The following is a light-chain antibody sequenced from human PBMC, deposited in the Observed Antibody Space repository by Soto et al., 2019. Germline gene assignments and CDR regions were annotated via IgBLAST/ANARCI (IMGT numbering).Light chain of an antibody. CDR2: GAS. J-gene: IGKJ4*01. CDR3: QQYGSSLLT. Sequence: EIVLTQSPGTLSLSPGERATLSCRASQSVSSSYLARYQQKPGQDPRLLIYGASSRATGIPDRFSGSGSGTDFTLTISRLEPEDFAVYYCQQYGSSLLTLGGGTKVDIK. V-gene: IGKV3-20*01. CDR1: QSVSSSY.